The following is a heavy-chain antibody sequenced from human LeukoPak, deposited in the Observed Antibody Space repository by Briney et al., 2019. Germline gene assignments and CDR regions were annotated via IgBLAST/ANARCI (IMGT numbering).Heavy chain of an antibody. J-gene: IGHJ4*02. CDR3: ARSLSDY. Sequence: GGSLRLSCAASGFTFSSYAMHWVRQAPGKGLEWVAVISYGGSNKYYADSVKGRFTISRDNSKNTLYLQMNSLRAEDTAVYYCARSLSDYWGQGTLVTVSS. CDR2: ISYGGSNK. V-gene: IGHV3-30-3*01. CDR1: GFTFSSYA. D-gene: IGHD5/OR15-5a*01.